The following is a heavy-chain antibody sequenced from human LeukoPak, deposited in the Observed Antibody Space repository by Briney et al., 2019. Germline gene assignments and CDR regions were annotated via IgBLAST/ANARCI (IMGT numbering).Heavy chain of an antibody. CDR1: GGTFSSYA. J-gene: IGHJ6*03. CDR3: ATVGTVTNYYMDV. D-gene: IGHD4-17*01. V-gene: IGHV1-24*01. CDR2: FDPEDGET. Sequence: ASVKVSCKASGGTFSSYAISWVRQAPGKGLEWMGGFDPEDGETIYAQKFQGRVTMTEDTSTDTAYMELSSLRSEDTAVYYCATVGTVTNYYMDVWGKGTTVTVSS.